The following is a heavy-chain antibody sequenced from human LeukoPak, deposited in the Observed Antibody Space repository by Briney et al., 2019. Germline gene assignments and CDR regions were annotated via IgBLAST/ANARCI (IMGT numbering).Heavy chain of an antibody. Sequence: SQTLSLTCAISGDSVSSNSAAWNWIRQSPSRGLEWLGRTYYRSKWYSDYAVSVKSRITINPDTSKNQFSLQLNSVTPEDTAVYYCASTGVVRGVPNYYYYGMDVWGQGTTVTVSS. CDR1: GDSVSSNSAA. D-gene: IGHD3-10*01. V-gene: IGHV6-1*01. CDR2: TYYRSKWYS. CDR3: ASTGVVRGVPNYYYYGMDV. J-gene: IGHJ6*02.